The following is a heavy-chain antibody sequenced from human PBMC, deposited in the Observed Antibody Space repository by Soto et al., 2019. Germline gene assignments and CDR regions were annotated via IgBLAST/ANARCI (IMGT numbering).Heavy chain of an antibody. V-gene: IGHV3-30*03. CDR1: GFTFSSYG. CDR2: ISYDGSDK. CDR3: GAGQYFSDY. J-gene: IGHJ4*02. D-gene: IGHD6-13*01. Sequence: SGGSLRLSCAASGFTFSSYGMHWVRQAPGKGLEWVALISYDGSDKYYADYVKGRFNISRDNSKNTLYLQMNSLRVEDTAVYYCGAGQYFSDYWGQGTLVTVSS.